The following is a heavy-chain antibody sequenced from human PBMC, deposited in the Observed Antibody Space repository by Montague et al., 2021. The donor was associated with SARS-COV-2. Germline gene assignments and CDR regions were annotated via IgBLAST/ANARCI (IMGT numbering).Heavy chain of an antibody. J-gene: IGHJ4*02. CDR1: GFTFTSYG. CDR2: ITVSGAGT. V-gene: IGHV3-23*01. CDR3: AKRGSYFFDY. Sequence: SLRLSCAASGFTFTSYGTAWVRQAPGKGLEWVSVITVSGAGTYYAESVEGRFTISRDHSRNTLFLQMNSLRAEDTAVYYCAKRGSYFFDYWGQGTLVTVSS. D-gene: IGHD1-26*01.